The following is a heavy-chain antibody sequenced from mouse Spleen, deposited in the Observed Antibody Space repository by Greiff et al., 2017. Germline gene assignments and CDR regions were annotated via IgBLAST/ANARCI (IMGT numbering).Heavy chain of an antibody. CDR3: ARKTARATTFDY. CDR1: GYTFTSYW. Sequence: QVHVKQPGAELVKPGASVKLSCKASGYTFTSYWMQWVKQRPGQGLEWIGEIDPSDSYTNYNQKFKGKATLTVDTSSSTAYMQLSSLTSEDSAVYYCARKTARATTFDYWGQGTTLTVSS. CDR2: IDPSDSYT. D-gene: IGHD3-2*01. V-gene: IGHV1-50*01. J-gene: IGHJ2*01.